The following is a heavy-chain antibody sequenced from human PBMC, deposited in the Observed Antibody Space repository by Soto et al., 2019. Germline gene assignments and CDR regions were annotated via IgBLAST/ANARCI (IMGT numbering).Heavy chain of an antibody. D-gene: IGHD4-17*01. CDR2: ISAYNGNT. V-gene: IGHV1-18*01. CDR3: ARSSIDYGDYQNWFDP. CDR1: GYTFTSYG. Sequence: GPSVKVSCKASGYTFTSYGISWVRQAPGQGLEWMGWISAYNGNTNYAQKLQGRVTMTTDTSTSTAYMELRSLRSDDTAVYYCARSSIDYGDYQNWFDPWGQGTLVTVSS. J-gene: IGHJ5*02.